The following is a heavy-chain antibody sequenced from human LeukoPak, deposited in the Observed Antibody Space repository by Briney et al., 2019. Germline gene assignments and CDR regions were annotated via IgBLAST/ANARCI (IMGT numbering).Heavy chain of an antibody. V-gene: IGHV3-15*01. CDR2: IKSKTDGGTT. J-gene: IGHJ4*02. Sequence: PGGSLRPSCAASGFTFSNAWMSWVRQAPGKGLEWVGRIKSKTDGGTTDYAAPVKGRFTISRDDSKNTLYLQMNSLKTEDTAAYYCTTAFAEYYDYVWGSYRQGTDYWGQGTLVTVSS. CDR1: GFTFSNAW. CDR3: TTAFAEYYDYVWGSYRQGTDY. D-gene: IGHD3-16*02.